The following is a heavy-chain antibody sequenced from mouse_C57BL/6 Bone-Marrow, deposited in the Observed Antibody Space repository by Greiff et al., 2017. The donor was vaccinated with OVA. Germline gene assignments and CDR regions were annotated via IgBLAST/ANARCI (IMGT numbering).Heavy chain of an antibody. CDR2: IWRGGST. Sequence: QVQLQQSGPGLVQPSQSLSITCTVSGFSLTSYGVHWVRQSPGKGLEWLGVIWRGGSTDYNAAVMSRLSITKDNSKSQVFFKMNSLQADDASIYYCAKNGYYCWFAYWGQGTLVTVSA. D-gene: IGHD2-3*01. CDR3: AKNGYYCWFAY. J-gene: IGHJ3*01. CDR1: GFSLTSYG. V-gene: IGHV2-5*01.